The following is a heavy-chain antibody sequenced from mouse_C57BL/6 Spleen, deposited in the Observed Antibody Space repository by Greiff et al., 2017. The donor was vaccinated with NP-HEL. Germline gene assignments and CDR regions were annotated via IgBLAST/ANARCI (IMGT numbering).Heavy chain of an antibody. CDR1: GYSITSGYY. Sequence: DVQLQESGPGLVKPSQSLSLTCSVTGYSITSGYYWNWLRQFPGNKLEWMGYISYDGSNNYNPSLKNRISITRDTSKNQFFLKLKSVTTEDTATYYCARGGGNPFAYWGQGTLVTVSA. CDR2: ISYDGSN. D-gene: IGHD2-1*01. V-gene: IGHV3-6*01. J-gene: IGHJ3*01. CDR3: ARGGGNPFAY.